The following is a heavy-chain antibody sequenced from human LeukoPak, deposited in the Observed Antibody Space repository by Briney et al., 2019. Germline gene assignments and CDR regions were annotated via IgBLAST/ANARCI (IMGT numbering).Heavy chain of an antibody. CDR1: GFTFDDYG. Sequence: GGSLRLSCAVSGFTFDDYGMSWVRQAPGKGLEWIGFIRSKAYDGTTEYAASVKGRFTISRDDSKSIAYLQMNSLKTEDTAVYYCTRGNAGRVYYFDYWGQGTLVTVSS. CDR2: IRSKAYDGTT. D-gene: IGHD1-1*01. CDR3: TRGNAGRVYYFDY. V-gene: IGHV3-49*04. J-gene: IGHJ4*02.